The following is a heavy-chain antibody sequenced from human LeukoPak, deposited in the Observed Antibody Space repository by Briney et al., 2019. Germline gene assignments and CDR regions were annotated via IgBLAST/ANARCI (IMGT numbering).Heavy chain of an antibody. CDR3: ARDPQGIAAAGNFDY. CDR2: INHSGST. J-gene: IGHJ4*02. V-gene: IGHV4-34*01. CDR1: GGSFSGYY. Sequence: PSETLSLTCAVYGGSFSGYYWSWIRQPPGKGLEWIGEINHSGSTNYNPSLKSRVTISVDTSKNQFSLKLSSVTAADTAVYYCARDPQGIAAAGNFDYWGQGTLVTVSS. D-gene: IGHD6-13*01.